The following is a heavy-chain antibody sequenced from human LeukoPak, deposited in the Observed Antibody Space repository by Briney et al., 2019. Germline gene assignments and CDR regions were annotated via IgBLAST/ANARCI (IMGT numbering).Heavy chain of an antibody. CDR1: GFSLTTSGVG. J-gene: IGHJ4*02. CDR2: IYWNDHK. CDR3: AHYDYGDSPTVDYFDY. Sequence: SGPTLVKPTQTLTLTCTFSGFSLTTSGVGVGWIRQPPGKALEWLALIYWNDHKPYSPALRSRLTVTKDTSKNQVVLTMTNMDPVDTATYYCAHYDYGDSPTVDYFDYWGQGTLVTVSS. V-gene: IGHV2-5*01. D-gene: IGHD4-17*01.